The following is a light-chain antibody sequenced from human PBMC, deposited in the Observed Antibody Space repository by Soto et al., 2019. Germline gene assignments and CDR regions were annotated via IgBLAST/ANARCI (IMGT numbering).Light chain of an antibody. J-gene: IGKJ1*01. CDR1: QNIGVY. Sequence: DIQMTQSPSSLSASVGARVPITCRASQNIGVYLNWYQKKPGKAPKLLIHAASSLHSGVPSTFSGSGSGTDFALTISSLQPEDFATYYCHQTAANPWTFAQGTKVDIK. V-gene: IGKV1-39*01. CDR2: AAS. CDR3: HQTAANPWT.